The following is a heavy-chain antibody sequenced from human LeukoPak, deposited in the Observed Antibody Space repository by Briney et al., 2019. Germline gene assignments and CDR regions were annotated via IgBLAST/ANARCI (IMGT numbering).Heavy chain of an antibody. J-gene: IGHJ4*02. D-gene: IGHD5-18*01. Sequence: ASVKLSCKASGYTFSSYGISWVRHAPAQGLELMGCISGYNGDTRYAQNLQGRVTVTTDTSTSTASMELRSLRSDDTALYCGARERRGYSYGRGDFWGEETLVTVSS. CDR2: ISGYNGDT. CDR3: ARERRGYSYGRGDF. V-gene: IGHV1-18*01. CDR1: GYTFSSYG.